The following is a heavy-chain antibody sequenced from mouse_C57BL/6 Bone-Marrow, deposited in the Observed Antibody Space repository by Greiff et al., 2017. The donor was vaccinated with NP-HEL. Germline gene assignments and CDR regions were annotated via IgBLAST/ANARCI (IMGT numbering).Heavy chain of an antibody. Sequence: QVQLQQSGAELVRPGASVKMSCKASGYTFTSYNMHWVKQTPRQGLEWIGAIYPGNGDTSFNQKFKGKATLTVDKSSSTAYMQLSSLTSEDYAVYFCASGITTVVSMDYWGQGTSVTGSS. D-gene: IGHD1-1*01. J-gene: IGHJ4*01. CDR1: GYTFTSYN. CDR2: IYPGNGDT. CDR3: ASGITTVVSMDY. V-gene: IGHV1-12*01.